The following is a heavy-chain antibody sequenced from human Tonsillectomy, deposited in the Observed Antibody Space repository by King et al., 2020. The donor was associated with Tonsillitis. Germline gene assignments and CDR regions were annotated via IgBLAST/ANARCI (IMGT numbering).Heavy chain of an antibody. J-gene: IGHJ4*02. Sequence: QLVQSGGGVVQPGGSLRLSCAASGFTFRGYAMHWVRQAPGKGLEWVAFIRFDGNYKYYADSVKGRFTISRDNSKNTLYLQMNSLRTEDTAVYYCAKDGSSGWDPMNFFDYWGQGTLVTVSS. CDR3: AKDGSSGWDPMNFFDY. CDR1: GFTFRGYA. V-gene: IGHV3-30*02. D-gene: IGHD6-19*01. CDR2: IRFDGNYK.